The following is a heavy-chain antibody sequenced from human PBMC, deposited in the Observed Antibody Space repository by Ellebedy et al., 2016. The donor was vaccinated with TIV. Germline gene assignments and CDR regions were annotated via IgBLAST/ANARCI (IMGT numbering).Heavy chain of an antibody. D-gene: IGHD5-24*01. CDR2: ISYDGNDK. CDR1: GFTFSDYA. CDR3: AKGPQKWLQLYNFDY. Sequence: PGGSLRLSCAASGFTFSDYAIHRVRQVPGKGLEWVAAISYDGNDKYYADSVKGRFTISRDNSKNTLYLQMNSLRAEDTAVYYCAKGPQKWLQLYNFDYWGQGTLVTVSS. J-gene: IGHJ4*02. V-gene: IGHV3-30*18.